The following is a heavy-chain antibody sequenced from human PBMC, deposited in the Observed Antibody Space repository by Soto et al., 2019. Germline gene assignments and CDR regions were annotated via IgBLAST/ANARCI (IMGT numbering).Heavy chain of an antibody. CDR2: INLSGGST. CDR1: GYTFTSYD. Sequence: ASVKVSCKASGYTFTSYDMYWVRQAPGQGLEWMGMINLSGGSTSYAQKFQGRVTMTRDTSSSKVYMGLSSLKSEDTAVYYCARDHYGAHFIYYYAMDVWRYGTTVTVS. CDR3: ARDHYGAHFIYYYAMDV. D-gene: IGHD4-17*01. V-gene: IGHV1-46*01. J-gene: IGHJ6*02.